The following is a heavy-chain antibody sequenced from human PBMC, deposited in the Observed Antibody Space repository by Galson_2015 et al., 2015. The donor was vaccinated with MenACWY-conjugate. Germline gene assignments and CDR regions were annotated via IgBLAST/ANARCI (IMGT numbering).Heavy chain of an antibody. V-gene: IGHV3-53*01. Sequence: SLSLSCAVYGFSVTDNCLRWVRQAPGTGPEWLAMVDRVGATIYADHGRGRFTVSMDNFKNTVILQMNSLRAEDTAVYRCSRGYDWCSYFRAWGQGAQVTVSS. D-gene: IGHD2-8*01. J-gene: IGHJ5*02. CDR2: VDRVGAT. CDR3: SRGYDWCSYFRA. CDR1: GFSVTDNC.